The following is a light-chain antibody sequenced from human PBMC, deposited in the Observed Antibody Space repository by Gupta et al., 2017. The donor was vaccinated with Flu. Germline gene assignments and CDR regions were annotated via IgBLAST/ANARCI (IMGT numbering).Light chain of an antibody. Sequence: SVTNACTRTSSNGGSDYSVYWHHQHPATAHQFMIYDVSKRTAAAPGRFSGSKAGNTAALTISGMKEDDDAYYYCRSDAGTNTVVFGGGTKLTVL. V-gene: IGLV2-11*03. CDR2: DVS. CDR3: RSDAGTNTVV. CDR1: SSNGGSDYS. J-gene: IGLJ2*01.